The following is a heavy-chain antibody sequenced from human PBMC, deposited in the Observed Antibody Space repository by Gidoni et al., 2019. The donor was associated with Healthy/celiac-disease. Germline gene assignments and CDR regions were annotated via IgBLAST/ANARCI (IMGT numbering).Heavy chain of an antibody. CDR3: ARVDYYGSGSYLDYYYGMDV. CDR1: GFTFRSYD. Sequence: QVQLVESGGGVVQPGRSLRLSCAASGFTFRSYDMHWVRQAPGKGLEWVAVISYDGSNKYYADSGKGRFTISRDNSKNTLYLQMNSLRAEDTAVYYCARVDYYGSGSYLDYYYGMDVWGQGTTVTVSS. V-gene: IGHV3-30-3*01. D-gene: IGHD3-10*01. CDR2: ISYDGSNK. J-gene: IGHJ6*02.